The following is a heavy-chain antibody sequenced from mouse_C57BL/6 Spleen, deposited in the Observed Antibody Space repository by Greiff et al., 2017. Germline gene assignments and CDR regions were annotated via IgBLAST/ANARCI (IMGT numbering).Heavy chain of an antibody. Sequence: VQLQQSGPELVKPGASVKISCKASGYTFTDYYMNWVKQSHGKSLEWIGDINPNNGGTSYNQKFKGKDTLTVDKSSSTAYMELRSLTSEDSAVYYCATPLGAMDYWGQGTSVTVSS. CDR2: INPNNGGT. V-gene: IGHV1-26*01. CDR1: GYTFTDYY. CDR3: ATPLGAMDY. D-gene: IGHD4-1*01. J-gene: IGHJ4*01.